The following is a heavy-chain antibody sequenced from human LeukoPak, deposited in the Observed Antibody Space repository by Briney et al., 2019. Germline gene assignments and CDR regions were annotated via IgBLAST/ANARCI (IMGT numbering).Heavy chain of an antibody. D-gene: IGHD2-2*01. CDR2: IYTSGST. CDR3: ARLRADCSSTSCYNDAFDI. CDR1: GGSISSYY. V-gene: IGHV4-4*07. J-gene: IGHJ3*02. Sequence: SETLSLNCTVSGGSISSYYWSWIRQPAGKGLAWIGRIYTSGSTNYNPSLKSRVTMSVDTSKNQFSLKLSSVTAADTALYYCARLRADCSSTSCYNDAFDIWGQGTMVTVSS.